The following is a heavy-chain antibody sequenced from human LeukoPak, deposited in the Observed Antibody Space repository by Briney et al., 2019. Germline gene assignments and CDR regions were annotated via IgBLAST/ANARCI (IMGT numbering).Heavy chain of an antibody. Sequence: SETLSLTCTVSGGSISSSSYYWGWIRQPPGKGLEWIGSIYYSGSTYYNPSLKSRVTISVDTSKNQFSLKLSSVTAADTAVYYCARHSAEIAVAGTRPYYYYYMDVWGKGTTVTIS. CDR1: GGSISSSSYY. D-gene: IGHD6-19*01. J-gene: IGHJ6*03. CDR2: IYYSGST. CDR3: ARHSAEIAVAGTRPYYYYYMDV. V-gene: IGHV4-39*01.